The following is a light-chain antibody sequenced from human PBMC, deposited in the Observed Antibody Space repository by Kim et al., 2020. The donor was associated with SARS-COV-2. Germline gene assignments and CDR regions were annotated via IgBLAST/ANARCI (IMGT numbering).Light chain of an antibody. CDR2: RNN. Sequence: GQRVTISSSGSSASTGSNYVYWYQQLPGTATKLLIYRNNQRPSGVPDRFSGSESGTSASLAISGLRSEDEADYYCAAWDDSLSGWVFGGGTKLTVL. J-gene: IGLJ3*02. CDR3: AAWDDSLSGWV. V-gene: IGLV1-47*01. CDR1: SASTGSNY.